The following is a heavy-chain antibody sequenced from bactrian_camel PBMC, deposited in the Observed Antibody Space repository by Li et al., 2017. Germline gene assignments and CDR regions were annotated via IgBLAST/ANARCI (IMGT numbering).Heavy chain of an antibody. CDR2: IVSGRDT. J-gene: IGHJ4*01. Sequence: HVQLVESGGGSVQAGESLRLSCLASGYKINNHCMAWFRQAPGRERMWIAAIVSGRDTNYTDSVKGRFTISKDDTKNTLYLQMNSLKPEDTAVYRCATYSSGATMFIYWGQGTQVTVS. D-gene: IGHD4*01. V-gene: IGHV3S53*01. CDR1: GYKINNHC. CDR3: ATYSSGATMFIY.